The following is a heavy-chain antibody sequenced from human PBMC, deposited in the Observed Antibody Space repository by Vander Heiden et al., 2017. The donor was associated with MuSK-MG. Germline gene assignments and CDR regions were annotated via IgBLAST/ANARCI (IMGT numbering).Heavy chain of an antibody. D-gene: IGHD3-16*01. CDR3: ARHGAYPRGPFDL. Sequence: QVQLQESGPGPVKPSEPLSLTCAVSGYSISRDYYWGWIRQPPGKGLEWIGTIYHSGSTYYNPSLKSRVTISVDTSKNQFSLKLSSVTAADTAVYYCARHGAYPRGPFDLWGRGTLVTVSS. V-gene: IGHV4-38-2*01. CDR2: IYHSGST. CDR1: GYSISRDYY. J-gene: IGHJ2*01.